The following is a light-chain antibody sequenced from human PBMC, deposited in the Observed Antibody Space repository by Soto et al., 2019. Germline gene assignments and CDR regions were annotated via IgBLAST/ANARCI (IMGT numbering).Light chain of an antibody. Sequence: QSALTQPASVSGSPGQWSTISCTGTSTDVGSYNLVSWYQQHPGKAPKVMIYEVSKRPSGVPNRVSGSKSGNTASLTISGLQAEDEADYYCCSYAGSSTYVFGTGTKLTVL. V-gene: IGLV2-23*02. CDR2: EVS. J-gene: IGLJ1*01. CDR1: STDVGSYNL. CDR3: CSYAGSSTYV.